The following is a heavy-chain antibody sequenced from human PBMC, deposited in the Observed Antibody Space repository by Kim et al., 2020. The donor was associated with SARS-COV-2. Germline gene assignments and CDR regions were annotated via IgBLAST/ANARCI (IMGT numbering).Heavy chain of an antibody. Sequence: GGSLRLSCAASGFTVSSNYMSWVRQAPGKGLEWVSVIYSGGSTYYADSVKGSFTISRDNTKNTLYLQMNSRRAEDTAVYYCASDSSGSDAFDICGQGTMV. J-gene: IGHJ3*02. D-gene: IGHD3-22*01. CDR1: GFTVSSNY. V-gene: IGHV3-66*01. CDR3: ASDSSGSDAFDI. CDR2: IYSGGST.